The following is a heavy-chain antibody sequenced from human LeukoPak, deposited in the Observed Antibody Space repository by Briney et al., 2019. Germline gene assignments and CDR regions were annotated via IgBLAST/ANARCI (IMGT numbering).Heavy chain of an antibody. CDR2: ISSSSSYI. D-gene: IGHD3-10*01. CDR1: GFTFSSYS. J-gene: IGHJ6*02. CDR3: ARDESGITMVRGPNPRPLDYYGMDV. Sequence: PGGSLRLSCAASGFTFSSYSMNWVRQAPGKGLEWVSSISSSSSYIYYADSVKGRFTISRDNAKNSLYLQMNSLRAEDTAVYYCARDESGITMVRGPNPRPLDYYGMDVWGQGTTVTVSS. V-gene: IGHV3-21*01.